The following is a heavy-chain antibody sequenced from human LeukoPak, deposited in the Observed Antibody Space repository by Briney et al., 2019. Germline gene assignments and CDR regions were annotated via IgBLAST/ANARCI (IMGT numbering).Heavy chain of an antibody. D-gene: IGHD3-16*01. CDR1: GYTFTSYD. CDR3: ARDIEIGGSSMGREAWFDP. Sequence: ASVQVTCKASGYTFTSYDINWVRQATGQGLEWMGWINPNSGGTNYAQKFQDRVTMTRDTSISTAYMELSRLRSDDTAVYYCARDIEIGGSSMGREAWFDPWGQGTLVTVSS. J-gene: IGHJ5*02. CDR2: INPNSGGT. V-gene: IGHV1-2*02.